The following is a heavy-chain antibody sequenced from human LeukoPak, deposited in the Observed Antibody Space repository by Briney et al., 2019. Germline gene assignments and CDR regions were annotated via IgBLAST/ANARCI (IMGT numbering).Heavy chain of an antibody. CDR1: GGSMTDQY. Sequence: SETLSLTCTGSGGSMTDQYRSWIRQPPGKALEWVGYIYYSGRTDYNPSLKSRVTMSEDTPKNQFSLTLSSVTAADTAVYYCARGGVGARYTYFDTWGQGILVIVS. V-gene: IGHV4-59*11. J-gene: IGHJ4*02. CDR2: IYYSGRT. D-gene: IGHD1-26*01. CDR3: ARGGVGARYTYFDT.